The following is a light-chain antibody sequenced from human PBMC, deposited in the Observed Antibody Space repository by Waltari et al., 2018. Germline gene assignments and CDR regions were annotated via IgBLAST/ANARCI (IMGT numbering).Light chain of an antibody. V-gene: IGKV4-1*01. J-gene: IGKJ1*01. CDR2: WAS. CDR3: QQYYDIPWT. Sequence: DIVMTQSPDSLAVSLGERVTINCKSSQSVLYSSNSQNYVAWYQQKSGKPPKLLIYWASARESGVPDRFSGSESGTDFTLTISSLQAEDVAVYYCQQYYDIPWTFGQGTKVEIK. CDR1: QSVLYSSNSQNY.